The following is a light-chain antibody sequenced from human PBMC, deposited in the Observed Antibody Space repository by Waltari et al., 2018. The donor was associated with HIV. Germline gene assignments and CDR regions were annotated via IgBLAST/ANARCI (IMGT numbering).Light chain of an antibody. V-gene: IGKV3-20*01. CDR2: CAS. Sequence: EILLTQSPRTLSLSPGERATLSCRASQTVTSNYLACYQVIPGQAPRLLIYCASIRATGVPDRFSGSGSGTDFTLTIGRLEPEDFAVYYCHQYGTSPRTLGQGSKVEIK. CDR1: QTVTSNY. J-gene: IGKJ2*01. CDR3: HQYGTSPRT.